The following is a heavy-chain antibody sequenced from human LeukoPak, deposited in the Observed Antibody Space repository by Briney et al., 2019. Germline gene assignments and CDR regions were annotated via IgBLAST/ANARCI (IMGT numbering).Heavy chain of an antibody. CDR1: GFTFSSYG. J-gene: IGHJ4*02. CDR2: IWYDGSNK. V-gene: IGHV3-33*01. Sequence: PGGSLRLSCAASGFTFSSYGMHWVRQAPGKGLEWVAVIWYDGSNKYYADSVKGRFTISRDNSKNTLYLQMNSLRAEDTAVYYCASSYCGGDCYPYYFDYWGQGTLVTVSS. D-gene: IGHD2-21*02. CDR3: ASSYCGGDCYPYYFDY.